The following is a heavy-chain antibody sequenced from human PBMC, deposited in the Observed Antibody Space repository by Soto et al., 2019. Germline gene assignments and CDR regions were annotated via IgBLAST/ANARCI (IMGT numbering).Heavy chain of an antibody. CDR3: AKLVDDFWSGYASDY. CDR2: ISGSGGST. J-gene: IGHJ4*02. Sequence: EVQLLESGGGLVQPGGSLRLSCAASGFTFSSYAMSWVRQAPGKGLEWVSAISGSGGSTYYADSVKGRFTISRDNSKNTRYLQMNSLRAEDTAVYYCAKLVDDFWSGYASDYLGQGTLVTVSS. CDR1: GFTFSSYA. V-gene: IGHV3-23*01. D-gene: IGHD3-3*01.